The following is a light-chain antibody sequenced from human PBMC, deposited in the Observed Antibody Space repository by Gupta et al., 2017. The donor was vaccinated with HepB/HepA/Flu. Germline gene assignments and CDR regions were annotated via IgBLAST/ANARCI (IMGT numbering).Light chain of an antibody. Sequence: DIQMTQSPSTLSASVGDRVTITCRASQTISIWLAWYQQKPGEAPKLLIYRASSLQTGVPSRFSGSGSGTEFTLTIISLQPDDFATYYCQQDNSYLSFGHGTKVDIK. CDR3: QQDNSYLS. V-gene: IGKV1-5*03. CDR1: QTISIW. CDR2: RAS. J-gene: IGKJ3*01.